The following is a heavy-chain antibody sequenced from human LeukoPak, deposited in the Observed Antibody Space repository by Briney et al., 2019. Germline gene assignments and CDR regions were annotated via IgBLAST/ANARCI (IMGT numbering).Heavy chain of an antibody. V-gene: IGHV3-30*04. CDR1: GFTFSSYA. CDR3: ARDGPYNWNDGSYFDY. Sequence: PGRSLRLSCAASGFTFSSYAMHWVRQAPGKGREWVAVISYDGSNKYYADSVKGRFTISRDNSKNTLYLQMNSLRAEDTAVYYCARDGPYNWNDGSYFDYWGQGTLVTVSS. CDR2: ISYDGSNK. D-gene: IGHD1-20*01. J-gene: IGHJ4*02.